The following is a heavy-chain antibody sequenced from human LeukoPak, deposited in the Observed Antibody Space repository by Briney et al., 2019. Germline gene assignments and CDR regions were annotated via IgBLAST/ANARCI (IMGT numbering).Heavy chain of an antibody. CDR1: GGSFSGYY. D-gene: IGHD2/OR15-2a*01. CDR2: INHSGST. J-gene: IGHJ6*02. Sequence: SGTLSLTCAVYGGSFSGYYWSWIRQPPGKGLEWIGEINHSGSTNYNPSLKSRVTISVDTSKNQFSLKLSSVTAADTAVYYCARGSMAFYYYYGMDVWGQGTTVTVSS. CDR3: ARGSMAFYYYYGMDV. V-gene: IGHV4-34*01.